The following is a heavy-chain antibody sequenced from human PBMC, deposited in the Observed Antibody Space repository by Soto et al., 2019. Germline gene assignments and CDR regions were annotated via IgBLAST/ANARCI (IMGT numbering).Heavy chain of an antibody. D-gene: IGHD6-19*01. CDR1: GFTFDSYA. CDR2: ISGSGGST. Sequence: EVQLLQSGGGLVQPGGSLRLSCAASGFTFDSYAMSWVRQTPGKGLQWVSAISGSGGSTYYADSVKGRFTISRDNSKNTLYLQMNSLRAEDTAVYYCAKGNSVAFNWFDPWGQGTLVTVSS. J-gene: IGHJ5*02. V-gene: IGHV3-23*01. CDR3: AKGNSVAFNWFDP.